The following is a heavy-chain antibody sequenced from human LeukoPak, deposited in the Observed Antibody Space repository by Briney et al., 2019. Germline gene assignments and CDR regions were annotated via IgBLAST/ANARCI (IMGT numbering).Heavy chain of an antibody. D-gene: IGHD4-11*01. CDR3: ARGDDYSNFYPYYFDY. CDR2: INWNGGST. CDR1: GSTFDDYG. V-gene: IGHV3-20*04. Sequence: GGSLRLSCAASGSTFDDYGMSWVRQAPGKGLEWVSGINWNGGSTGYADSVRGRFTISRDNAKNSLYLQMNSLRAEDTALYYCARGDDYSNFYPYYFDYWGQGTLVTVSS. J-gene: IGHJ4*02.